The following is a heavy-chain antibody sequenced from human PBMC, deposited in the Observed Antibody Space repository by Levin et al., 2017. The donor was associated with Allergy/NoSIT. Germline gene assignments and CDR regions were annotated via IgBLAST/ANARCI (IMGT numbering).Heavy chain of an antibody. CDR2: VSYSGGF. CDR3: ARGAGISDTRGVFDA. V-gene: IGHV4-59*11. Sequence: SETLSLTCTVSGGSISGHYWHWIRQAPGRGLEWIGYVSYSGGFNYTPSLKRRLTISVDTSKSQVSLRLTSLTAADTAVFFCARGAGISDTRGVFDAWGQGAMVVVSS. CDR1: GGSISGHY. J-gene: IGHJ3*01. D-gene: IGHD3-10*01.